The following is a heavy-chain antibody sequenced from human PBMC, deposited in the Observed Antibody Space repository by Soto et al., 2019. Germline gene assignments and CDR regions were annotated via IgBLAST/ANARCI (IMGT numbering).Heavy chain of an antibody. CDR1: GGTFSSYA. CDR2: IIPIFGTA. J-gene: IGHJ2*01. D-gene: IGHD2-8*02. Sequence: SVKVSCKASGGTFSSYAISWVRQAPGQGLEWMGGIIPIFGTANYAQKFQGRVTITADESTSAAYMELSSLRSEDTAVYYCARGLLSAGAFDLWGRGTLVTVSS. CDR3: ARGLLSAGAFDL. V-gene: IGHV1-69*13.